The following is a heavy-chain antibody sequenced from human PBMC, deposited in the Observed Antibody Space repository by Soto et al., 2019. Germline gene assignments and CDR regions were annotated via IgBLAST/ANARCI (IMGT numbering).Heavy chain of an antibody. J-gene: IGHJ5*02. V-gene: IGHV4-38-2*02. D-gene: IGHD6-13*01. CDR1: SYNISSFSC. Sequence: SETLSLTCAVSSYNISSFSCWGWIRQSPEKGLEWIGSVCHSGIIYYNPSLKSRVTISLDTSKNQFSLRLSSVTAADTALYYCARDVGTYSISRVWFAPWGQGTLVTVSS. CDR2: VCHSGII. CDR3: ARDVGTYSISRVWFAP.